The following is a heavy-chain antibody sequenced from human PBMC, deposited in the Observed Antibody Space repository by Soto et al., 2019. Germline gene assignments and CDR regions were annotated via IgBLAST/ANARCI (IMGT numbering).Heavy chain of an antibody. Sequence: QVQLVESGGGVVQPGRSLRLSCAASGFTFSSYGMHWVRQAPGKGLEWVAVIWYDGSNKYYADSVKGRFTISRDNSKNTVYLQMNSLRAEDTAVYYCAKDLNYDASGIYPHGMDVWGQGNTVTVSS. CDR2: IWYDGSNK. D-gene: IGHD3-16*01. V-gene: IGHV3-33*06. J-gene: IGHJ6*02. CDR3: AKDLNYDASGIYPHGMDV. CDR1: GFTFSSYG.